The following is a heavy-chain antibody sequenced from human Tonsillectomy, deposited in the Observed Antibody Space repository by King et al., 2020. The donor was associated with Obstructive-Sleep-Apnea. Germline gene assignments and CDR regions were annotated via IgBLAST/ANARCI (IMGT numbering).Heavy chain of an antibody. CDR1: GYTFTSYG. Sequence: VQLVESGAEVKKPGASVNVSCMASGYTFTSYGISWVRQAPGQGLEWMGWISAYNGDTNYAQKFQGRVTMTTDTSTSTAYMELRSLRSDDTAVYYCARVNYYDWFDPWVQGTLVTVSS. CDR3: ARVNYYDWFDP. V-gene: IGHV1-18*04. D-gene: IGHD3-22*01. CDR2: ISAYNGDT. J-gene: IGHJ5*02.